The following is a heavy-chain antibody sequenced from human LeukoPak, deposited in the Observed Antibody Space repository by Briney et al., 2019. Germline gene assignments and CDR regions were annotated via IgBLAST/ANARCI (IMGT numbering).Heavy chain of an antibody. CDR2: IKQDGSEK. D-gene: IGHD2-2*02. CDR1: GFTFSSYW. V-gene: IGHV3-7*01. J-gene: IGHJ6*02. Sequence: GGSLRLSCAASGFTFSSYWMSWVRQAPGKGLEWVANIKQDGSEKYYVDSVKGRFTISRDNAKNSLYLQMNSLRAEDTAVYYCARDDCSSTSCYTNYYYGMDVWGQGTTVTASS. CDR3: ARDDCSSTSCYTNYYYGMDV.